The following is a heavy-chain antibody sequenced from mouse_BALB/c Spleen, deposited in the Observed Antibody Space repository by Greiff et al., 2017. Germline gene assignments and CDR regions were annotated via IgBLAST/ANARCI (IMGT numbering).Heavy chain of an antibody. V-gene: IGHV3-2*02. CDR1: GYSITSDYA. CDR2: ISYSGST. J-gene: IGHJ4*01. CDR3: ANYYGSPLYAMDY. Sequence: EVQGVESGPGLVKPSQSLSLTCTVTGYSITSDYAWNWLRQFPGNKLEWMGYISYSGSTSYNPSLKSRISITRDTSKNQFFLQLNSVTTEDTATYYCANYYGSPLYAMDYWGQGTSVTVSS. D-gene: IGHD1-1*01.